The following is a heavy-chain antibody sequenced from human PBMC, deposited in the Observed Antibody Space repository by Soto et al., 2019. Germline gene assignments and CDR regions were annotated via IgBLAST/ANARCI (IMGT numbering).Heavy chain of an antibody. V-gene: IGHV3-73*01. J-gene: IGHJ5*02. Sequence: EVQLVESGGGLVQPGGSLKLSCAGSGFIFSASALHWVRQAPGKGLEWVGRVGTKANNFATQYSESVKGRFIISRDDSENTAYLEKDSLKIEDTDLYFCTRVCSGGSCYFDPWGQGTQVTVSS. D-gene: IGHD2-15*01. CDR2: VGTKANNFAT. CDR3: TRVCSGGSCYFDP. CDR1: GFIFSASA.